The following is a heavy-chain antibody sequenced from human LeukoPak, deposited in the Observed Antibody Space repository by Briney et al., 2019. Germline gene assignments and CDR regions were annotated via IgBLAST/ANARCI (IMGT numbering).Heavy chain of an antibody. CDR3: ARRTGDSTGRWFDS. Sequence: PSETLSLTCNVCGGSISSSNCFWGWIRQPPGKGLEWIGSISESARTFYNPSLNGLASMTVDTSKNQFSLHLPSVTAAATAAYYCARRTGDSTGRWFDSWGQGTLVTVSS. J-gene: IGHJ5*01. CDR1: GGSISSSNCF. D-gene: IGHD2-21*02. V-gene: IGHV4-39*01. CDR2: ISESART.